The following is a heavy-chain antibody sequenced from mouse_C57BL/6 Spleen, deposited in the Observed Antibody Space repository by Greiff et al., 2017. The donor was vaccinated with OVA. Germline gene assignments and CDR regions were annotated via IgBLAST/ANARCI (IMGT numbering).Heavy chain of an antibody. Sequence: EVKVIESGGGLVKPGGSLKLSCAASGFTFSSYAMSWVRQTPEKRLEWVATISDGGSYTYYPDNVKGRFTISRDNAKNNLYLQMSHLKAEDTAMYYGAREWPPFAYWGQGTLVTVSA. CDR1: GFTFSSYA. V-gene: IGHV5-4*03. J-gene: IGHJ3*01. CDR3: AREWPPFAY. D-gene: IGHD6-1*01. CDR2: ISDGGSYT.